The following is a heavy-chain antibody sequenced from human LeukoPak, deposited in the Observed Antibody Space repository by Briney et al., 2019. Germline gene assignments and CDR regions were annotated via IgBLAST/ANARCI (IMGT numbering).Heavy chain of an antibody. J-gene: IGHJ5*02. CDR2: SYYSGIT. D-gene: IGHD1-26*01. CDR1: GGSISSSGYY. CDR3: ARHEYSGSYYGLSWFDP. V-gene: IGHV4-39*01. Sequence: SETLSLTCTVSGGSISSSGYYWGWIRQPPGKGLECIASSYYSGITYYNPSLKSRVTISVDTSKNQHSLKLSSLTAADTAVYYCARHEYSGSYYGLSWFDPWGQGTLVTVSS.